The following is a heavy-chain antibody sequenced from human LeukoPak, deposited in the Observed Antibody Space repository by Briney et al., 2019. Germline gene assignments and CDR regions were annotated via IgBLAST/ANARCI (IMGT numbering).Heavy chain of an antibody. Sequence: ASVKVSCKASGYTFTSYGISWVRQAPGQGLEWMGWISAYNGNTNYAQKLQGRVTMTTDTSTSTAYMELRSPRSDDTAVYYCARFVVVVAADYYYYYMDVWGKGTTVTISS. V-gene: IGHV1-18*01. CDR3: ARFVVVVAADYYYYYMDV. CDR2: ISAYNGNT. D-gene: IGHD2-15*01. J-gene: IGHJ6*03. CDR1: GYTFTSYG.